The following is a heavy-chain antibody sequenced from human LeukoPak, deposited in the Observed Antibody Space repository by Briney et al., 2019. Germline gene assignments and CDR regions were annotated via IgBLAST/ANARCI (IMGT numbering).Heavy chain of an antibody. CDR1: GLTFSDAW. J-gene: IGHJ3*02. D-gene: IGHD3-10*01. Sequence: PGGSLRLSCAASGLTFSDAWMSWVRQAPGKGLEWVGRIKNKHDGETTEYNTPVKGRFTISRDDSRDTLYLEMNRLNIEDTAVYCLTDSGAWQPIWGRGTMVTVSS. CDR2: IKNKHDGETT. CDR3: LTDSGAWQPI. V-gene: IGHV3-15*01.